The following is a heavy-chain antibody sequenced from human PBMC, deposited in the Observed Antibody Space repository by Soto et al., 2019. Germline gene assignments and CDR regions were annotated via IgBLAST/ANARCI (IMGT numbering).Heavy chain of an antibody. Sequence: GGSLRLSCAASGFTFSSYAMSWVRQAPGKGPEWVSAISGSGANTYYADSVKGRFTISRDNSKNTLYLQINSLRAEDTAVYYCAKGGVVVVPDMDVWGQGTTVTVSS. D-gene: IGHD2-2*01. CDR1: GFTFSSYA. J-gene: IGHJ6*02. CDR3: AKGGVVVVPDMDV. V-gene: IGHV3-23*01. CDR2: ISGSGANT.